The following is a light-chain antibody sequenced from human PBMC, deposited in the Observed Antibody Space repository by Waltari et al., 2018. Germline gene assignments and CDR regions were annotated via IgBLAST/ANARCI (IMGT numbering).Light chain of an antibody. CDR3: QQRSSLPIT. J-gene: IGKJ5*01. CDR1: QSISSY. V-gene: IGKV3-11*01. Sequence: EIVLTQSPATLALSPGERATLSCRASQSISSYLAWYQQNPDQDPKLLIYDASNRATCIPARFSGSGSWTDFTLTITSLEPEDFAVYYCQQRSSLPITFGQGTRLDIK. CDR2: DAS.